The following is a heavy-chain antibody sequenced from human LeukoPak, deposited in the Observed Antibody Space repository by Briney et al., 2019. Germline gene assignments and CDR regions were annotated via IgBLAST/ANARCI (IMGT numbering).Heavy chain of an antibody. CDR3: ARALRVPSGHDAFDI. D-gene: IGHD3-3*01. J-gene: IGHJ3*02. CDR2: INSDGSST. CDR1: GFTFSSYW. V-gene: IGHV3-74*01. Sequence: GGSLRLSCAASGFTFSSYWMHCVRQAPGKGLVWVSRINSDGSSTSYADSVKGRFTISRDNAKNTLYLQMNSLRAEDTAVYYCARALRVPSGHDAFDIWGQGTMVTVSS.